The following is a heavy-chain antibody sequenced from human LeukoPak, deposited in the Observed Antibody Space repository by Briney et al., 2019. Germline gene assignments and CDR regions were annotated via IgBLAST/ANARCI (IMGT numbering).Heavy chain of an antibody. CDR2: INSNGRNT. J-gene: IGHJ4*02. V-gene: IGHV3-64*01. CDR3: AREPALGDLDY. Sequence: GGSLRLSCVASGFTFSSYAMHWVRQAPGKGLEYVSVINSNGRNTYYVNSVKGRFTISRDNSKNTLYLQMGSLRPEDTGVSFCAREPALGDLDYWGQGALVTVSS. D-gene: IGHD4-17*01. CDR1: GFTFSSYA.